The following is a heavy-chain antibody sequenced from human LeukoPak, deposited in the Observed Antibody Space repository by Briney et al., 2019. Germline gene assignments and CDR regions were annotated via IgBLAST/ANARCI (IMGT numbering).Heavy chain of an antibody. V-gene: IGHV3-23*01. J-gene: IGHJ6*02. Sequence: PGGSLRLSCTASGFAFSSHAMSWVRQAAGKGLEWVSSISGSGGSTYYADSVKGRFTISRDNSKNTLYLQMSSLRAEDTAVYYCAKTAEDRLRPENGMDVWGQGTTVTVSS. CDR3: AKTAEDRLRPENGMDV. CDR2: ISGSGGST. D-gene: IGHD2-15*01. CDR1: GFAFSSHA.